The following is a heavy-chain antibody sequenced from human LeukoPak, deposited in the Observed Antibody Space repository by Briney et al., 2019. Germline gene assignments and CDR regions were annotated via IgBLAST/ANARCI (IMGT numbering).Heavy chain of an antibody. CDR1: GFTFSSYS. D-gene: IGHD6-19*01. V-gene: IGHV3-21*01. CDR3: ASDDSSGWFNFDY. Sequence: GGSLRLSCAASGFTFSSYSINWVRQAPGKGLEWVSSISSSSSYIYYADSVKGRFTISRDNAKNSLYLQMNSLRAEDTAVYYCASDDSSGWFNFDYWGQGTLVTVSS. CDR2: ISSSSSYI. J-gene: IGHJ4*02.